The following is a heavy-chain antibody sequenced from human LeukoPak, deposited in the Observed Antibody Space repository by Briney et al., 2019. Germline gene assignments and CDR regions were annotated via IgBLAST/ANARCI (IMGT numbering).Heavy chain of an antibody. V-gene: IGHV3-7*01. D-gene: IGHD4-17*01. CDR3: ARGPNYGDRVDYFDY. CDR1: GFIFRNHW. CDR2: IKQGGNEK. Sequence: GGSLRLSCAASGFIFRNHWISWVRQVPGRGLKWVAHIKQGGNEKHYVDSVEGRFTLSRDDSKNSLYLQMNSLRVDDSAVYYCARGPNYGDRVDYFDYWGQGTLVTVSS. J-gene: IGHJ4*02.